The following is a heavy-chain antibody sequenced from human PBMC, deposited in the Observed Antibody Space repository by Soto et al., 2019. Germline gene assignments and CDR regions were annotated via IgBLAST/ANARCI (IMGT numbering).Heavy chain of an antibody. Sequence: GGSLRLSCAASGFTFGIYAMTWVRQAPGKGLEWVSTISATGGSTFYADSVKGRFTISRDNSKNTLYLQMNSLRAGDTAIYYWAKDLSSYYYMDVWGKGTTVTVSS. CDR3: AKDLSSYYYMDV. V-gene: IGHV3-23*01. CDR2: ISATGGST. J-gene: IGHJ6*03. D-gene: IGHD6-13*01. CDR1: GFTFGIYA.